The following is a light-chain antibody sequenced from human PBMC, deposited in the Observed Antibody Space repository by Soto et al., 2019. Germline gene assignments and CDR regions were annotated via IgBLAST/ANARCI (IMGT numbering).Light chain of an antibody. V-gene: IGKV3-20*01. Sequence: EIVLTQSPGTLSLSPGERATLSCRASQSVSASYFAWYQHKPGQAPRLLIYGASSRATGIPDRFSGSGSGTDFTLTISILEPEDFAVYYCQQYGLSPYTFGQGTKLEI. CDR2: GAS. CDR3: QQYGLSPYT. J-gene: IGKJ2*01. CDR1: QSVSASY.